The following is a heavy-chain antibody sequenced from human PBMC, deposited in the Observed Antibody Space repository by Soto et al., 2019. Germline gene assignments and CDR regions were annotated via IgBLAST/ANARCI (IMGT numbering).Heavy chain of an antibody. V-gene: IGHV1-18*01. CDR2: ISAYNGNT. CDR1: GYTFTSSG. Sequence: GASVKVSCKASGYTFTSSGISWVRQAPGQGLEWMGWISAYNGNTNYAQKLQGRVTMTTDTSTSTAYMELRSLRSDDTAVYYCARGMEVLRYQESAFDPWGQGTLVTVSS. CDR3: ARGMEVLRYQESAFDP. D-gene: IGHD3-9*01. J-gene: IGHJ5*02.